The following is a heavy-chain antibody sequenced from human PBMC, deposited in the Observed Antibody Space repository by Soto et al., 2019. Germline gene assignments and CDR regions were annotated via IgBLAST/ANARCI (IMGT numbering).Heavy chain of an antibody. J-gene: IGHJ6*02. V-gene: IGHV4-61*01. CDR1: GGSVSSGSYY. CDR2: IYYSGST. Sequence: TSETLSLTCTVSGGSVSSGSYYWSWIRQPPGKGLEWIGYIYYSGSTNYNPSLKSRVTISVDTSKNQFSLKLSSVTAADTAVYYCARVDSSLDYYYYGMDVWGQGTTVTVSS. CDR3: ARVDSSLDYYYYGMDV. D-gene: IGHD6-13*01.